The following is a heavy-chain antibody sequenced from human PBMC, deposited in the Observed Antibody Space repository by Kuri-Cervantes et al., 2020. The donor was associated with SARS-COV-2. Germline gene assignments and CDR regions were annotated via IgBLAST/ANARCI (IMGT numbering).Heavy chain of an antibody. J-gene: IGHJ4*02. CDR1: GFTFSSYW. Sequence: GESLKISCAGSGFTFSSYWMSWVRQAPGKGLEWVANIKQDGSEKYYVDSVKGRFTISRDNAKNSLYLQMNSLRAEDTAVYYCAKDQGGSYGISYFDYWGQGTLVTVSS. V-gene: IGHV3-7*01. CDR3: AKDQGGSYGISYFDY. D-gene: IGHD5-18*01. CDR2: IKQDGSEK.